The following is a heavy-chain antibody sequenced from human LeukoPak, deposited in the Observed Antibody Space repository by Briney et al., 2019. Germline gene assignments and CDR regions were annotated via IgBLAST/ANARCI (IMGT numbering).Heavy chain of an antibody. D-gene: IGHD3-10*01. Sequence: GGSLRLSCAASGFTFSSYSMNWVRQAPGKGLEWVSYISSSSSSTIYYADSVKGRFTISRDNAKNSLYLQMNSLRDEDTAVYYCATGDFDYWGQGTLVTVSS. CDR1: GFTFSSYS. J-gene: IGHJ4*02. CDR2: ISSSSSSTI. V-gene: IGHV3-48*02. CDR3: ATGDFDY.